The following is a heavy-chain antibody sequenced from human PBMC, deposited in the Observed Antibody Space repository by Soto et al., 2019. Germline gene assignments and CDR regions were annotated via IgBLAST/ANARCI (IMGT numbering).Heavy chain of an antibody. CDR3: ARVHLVAGSAFYCAMDV. Sequence: XGSLGLTCVASGFVVTSSRVNWVRKAPGKGLEWVASISVSGKDTFYRHSVKGRFAISRDSAGTSLFLRMDSVKVEDTAVYHCARVHLVAGSAFYCAMDVWGPGTAVTVSS. D-gene: IGHD6-6*01. V-gene: IGHV3-21*01. CDR1: GFVVTSSR. CDR2: ISVSGKDT. J-gene: IGHJ6*02.